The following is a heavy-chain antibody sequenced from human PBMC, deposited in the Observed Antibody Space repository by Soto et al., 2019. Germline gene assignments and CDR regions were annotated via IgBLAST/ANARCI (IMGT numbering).Heavy chain of an antibody. D-gene: IGHD2-15*01. Sequence: PGGSLRLSCAASGFNFSSYSMNLVRQAPGKGLEWVSSISSSSSYIYYADSVKGRFTISRDNAKNSLYLQMNSLRAEDTAVYYCSRDGSGLLGYYYYGMDVGGQGPTFTVSS. CDR1: GFNFSSYS. CDR3: SRDGSGLLGYYYYGMDV. CDR2: ISSSSSYI. J-gene: IGHJ6*02. V-gene: IGHV3-21*01.